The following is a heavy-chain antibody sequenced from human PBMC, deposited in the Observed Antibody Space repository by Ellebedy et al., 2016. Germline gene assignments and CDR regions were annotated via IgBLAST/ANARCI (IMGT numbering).Heavy chain of an antibody. CDR3: VRGTVAAPGTDY. V-gene: IGHV3-74*01. CDR2: IKTDEITT. D-gene: IGHD6-13*01. Sequence: GGSLRLSXAASGFTISSYWMHWVRQAPGKGLVWVSLIKTDEITTIYADSVKGRFTISRDNAKNTLYLQMNSLRAEDTAVYYCVRGTVAAPGTDYWGQGTLVTVSS. CDR1: GFTISSYW. J-gene: IGHJ4*02.